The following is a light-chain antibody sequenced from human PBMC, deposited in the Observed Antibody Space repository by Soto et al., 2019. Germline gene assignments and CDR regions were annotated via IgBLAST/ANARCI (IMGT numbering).Light chain of an antibody. CDR1: QSINNW. V-gene: IGKV1-5*03. CDR3: QQCSSAST. Sequence: DIQMTQSPSTLSASVGDRVTITCRASQSINNWLAWYQQKPGKAPKLLIYRASSLENGVPSRFSGRGSGTEFIFTLTTLQPDDLATYYCQQCSSASTVGQGTKVEI. CDR2: RAS. J-gene: IGKJ1*01.